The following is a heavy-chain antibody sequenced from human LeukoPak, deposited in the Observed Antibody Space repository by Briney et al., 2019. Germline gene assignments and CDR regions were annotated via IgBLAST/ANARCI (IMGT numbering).Heavy chain of an antibody. CDR3: ARIDRAVAGTIDY. J-gene: IGHJ4*02. CDR1: GGSISSYY. Sequence: SETLSLTCTVSGGSISSYYWSWIRQPPGKGLEWIGYIYYSGSTNYNPSLKSRVTMSVDTSENQFSLKLSSVTAADTAVYYCARIDRAVAGTIDYWGQGTLVTVSS. CDR2: IYYSGST. V-gene: IGHV4-59*08. D-gene: IGHD6-19*01.